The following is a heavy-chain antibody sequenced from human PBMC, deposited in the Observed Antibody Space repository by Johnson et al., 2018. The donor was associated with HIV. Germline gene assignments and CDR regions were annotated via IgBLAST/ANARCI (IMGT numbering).Heavy chain of an antibody. CDR1: GFTFDDYG. D-gene: IGHD3-22*01. CDR3: ASVPMIVVLDGAFDI. CDR2: INWNGGST. J-gene: IGHJ3*02. V-gene: IGHV3-20*04. Sequence: VQYVEPGGSVVRPGGSLRLSCAASGFTFDDYGMSWVRQAPGKGLEWVSGINWNGGSTGYADTVKGRFTISRDNAKNSLYLQMNSLRAEDTAVYYCASVPMIVVLDGAFDIWGQGTMVTVSS.